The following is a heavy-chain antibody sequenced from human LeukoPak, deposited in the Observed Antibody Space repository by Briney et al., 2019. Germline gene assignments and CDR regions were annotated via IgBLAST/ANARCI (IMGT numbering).Heavy chain of an antibody. D-gene: IGHD6-6*01. CDR2: IIPILGIA. J-gene: IGHJ3*02. CDR3: ARGIAAPGAFDI. Sequence: GASVKVSCKASGGTFSSYAISWVRQAPGQGLEWMGRIIPILGIANYAQKFQGRVTITADKSTSTAYMELSSLRSEDTAVYYCARGIAAPGAFDIWGQGTMVPVSS. V-gene: IGHV1-69*04. CDR1: GGTFSSYA.